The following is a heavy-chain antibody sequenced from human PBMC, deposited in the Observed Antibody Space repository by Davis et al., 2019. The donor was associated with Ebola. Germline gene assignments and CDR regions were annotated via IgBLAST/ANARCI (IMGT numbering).Heavy chain of an antibody. CDR3: ARDRPLDFFFGDYYGMDV. J-gene: IGHJ6*02. D-gene: IGHD3-16*01. CDR2: ISTSSRTI. CDR1: GFIFSTYS. V-gene: IGHV3-48*04. Sequence: GGSLRLSCAASGFIFSTYSMNWVRQAPGKGLEWVSYISTSSRTIYYADSVKGRFTISRDNAKNSLYRQMNSLRAEDTAVYYCARDRPLDFFFGDYYGMDVWGQGTTVTVSS.